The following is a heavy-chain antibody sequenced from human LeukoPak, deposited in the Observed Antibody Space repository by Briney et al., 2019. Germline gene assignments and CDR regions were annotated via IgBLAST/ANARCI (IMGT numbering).Heavy chain of an antibody. CDR1: GYTFTSYA. Sequence: ASVKVSCKASGYTFTSYAMHWVRQAPGQRLEWMGWINAGNGNTKYSQKFQGRVTMTEDTSTDTAYMELSSLRSEDTAVYYCATPLVAILAFDIWGQGTMVTVSS. CDR3: ATPLVAILAFDI. CDR2: INAGNGNT. J-gene: IGHJ3*02. D-gene: IGHD2-8*02. V-gene: IGHV1-3*01.